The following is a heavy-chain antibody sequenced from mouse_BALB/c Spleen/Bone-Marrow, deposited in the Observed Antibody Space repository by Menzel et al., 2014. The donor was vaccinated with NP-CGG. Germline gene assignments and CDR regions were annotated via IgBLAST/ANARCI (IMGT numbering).Heavy chain of an antibody. V-gene: IGHV1-7*01. CDR3: AYQIATVDYAIDY. J-gene: IGHJ4*01. D-gene: IGHD1-1*01. Sequence: VQLQQSGAELAKPGASVKMSCKASGYTFTSYWMHWVKQRPGKGLEWIGYINPSTGYTEYNQKFKDKATLTADKSSSTAYIPPSSLTSEDTSVYYCAYQIATVDYAIDYWGQGTTITVSS. CDR1: GYTFTSYW. CDR2: INPSTGYT.